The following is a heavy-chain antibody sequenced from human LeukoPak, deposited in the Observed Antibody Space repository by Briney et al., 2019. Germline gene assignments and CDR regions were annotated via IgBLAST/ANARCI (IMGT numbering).Heavy chain of an antibody. CDR1: GFTFTNYD. V-gene: IGHV1-8*01. J-gene: IGHJ5*02. Sequence: ASVKVSCKASGFTFTNYDINWVRQATGQGLEWIGWMNPRNGNTGYAQKFQGRVTMTRDTSISTAYMELRSLRSEGMAVYYCVRDGEGVAISVNYWFDPWGQGTLVTVSS. D-gene: IGHD3-10*01. CDR2: MNPRNGNT. CDR3: VRDGEGVAISVNYWFDP.